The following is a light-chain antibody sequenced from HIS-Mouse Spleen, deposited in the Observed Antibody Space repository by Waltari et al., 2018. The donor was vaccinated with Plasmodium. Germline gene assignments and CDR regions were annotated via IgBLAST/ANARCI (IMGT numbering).Light chain of an antibody. J-gene: IGKJ2*01. CDR3: LQDYNYPYT. CDR2: AAS. Sequence: AIQMTQSPSSLSASVVDKFTITCRASQGIRNDLGWYQQKPGKAPTLLISAASSLQSGVPSRFSGSGSGTDFTLTISSLQPEDFATYYCLQDYNYPYTFGQGTKLEIK. CDR1: QGIRND. V-gene: IGKV1-6*01.